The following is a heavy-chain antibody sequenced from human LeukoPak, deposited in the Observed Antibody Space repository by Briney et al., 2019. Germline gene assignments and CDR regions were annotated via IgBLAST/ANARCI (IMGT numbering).Heavy chain of an antibody. CDR3: ARANPINIAAAGSYDY. CDR1: GGSISSSNW. Sequence: SGTLPLTCAASGGSISSSNWWSWVRQPPGKGLEWIGEIYHSGSTNYNPSLKSRVTISVDKSKNQFSLKLSSVTAADTAVYYCARANPINIAAAGSYDYWGQGTLVTVSS. CDR2: IYHSGST. V-gene: IGHV4-4*02. J-gene: IGHJ4*02. D-gene: IGHD6-13*01.